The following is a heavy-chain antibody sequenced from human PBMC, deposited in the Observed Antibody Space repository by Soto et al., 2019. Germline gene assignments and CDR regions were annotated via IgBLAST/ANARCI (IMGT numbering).Heavy chain of an antibody. CDR1: GDSISSRNW. Sequence: QVQLQESGPGLVKPSGTLSLTCAVSGDSISSRNWWTWVRQPPGKGLEWIGEIYHSGSTNYSPTLKSRVTISVDMSKNQFALKLTSVTAADTDVYYCARGGNVAAAGTIYLDSWGQGTLVTVSS. CDR2: IYHSGST. CDR3: ARGGNVAAAGTIYLDS. V-gene: IGHV4-4*02. J-gene: IGHJ4*02. D-gene: IGHD6-13*01.